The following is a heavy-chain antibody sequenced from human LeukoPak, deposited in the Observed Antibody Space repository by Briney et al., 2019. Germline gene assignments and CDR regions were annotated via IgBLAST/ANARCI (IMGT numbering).Heavy chain of an antibody. V-gene: IGHV1-8*03. CDR1: GYTFTSYD. D-gene: IGHD6-19*01. CDR2: MNPNSGNT. CDR3: ARDGSGGAWFDP. Sequence: ASVKVSCKASGYTFTSYDINWVRQATGQGLEWMGWMNPNSGNTGYAQKFQGRVTITADKSTSTAYMELSSLRSEDTAVYYCARDGSGGAWFDPWGQGTLVTVSS. J-gene: IGHJ5*02.